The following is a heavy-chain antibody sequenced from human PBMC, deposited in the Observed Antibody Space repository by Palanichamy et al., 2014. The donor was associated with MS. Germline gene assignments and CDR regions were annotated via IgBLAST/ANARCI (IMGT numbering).Heavy chain of an antibody. Sequence: EVQLVEVVGEGVGPAWGVPGRLSCAASGFTFSNYWMRWVRQAPGKGLEWVANINQDGSEKYYVDSVKGRFTISRDNADNSLYLQMNSLKVEETAVYYCARDPHGQHDLWDDYWGQGTLVTVSS. J-gene: IGHJ4*02. CDR2: INQDGSEK. D-gene: IGHD3/OR15-3a*01. CDR1: GFTFSNYW. V-gene: IGHV3-7*01. CDR3: ARDPHGQHDLWDDY.